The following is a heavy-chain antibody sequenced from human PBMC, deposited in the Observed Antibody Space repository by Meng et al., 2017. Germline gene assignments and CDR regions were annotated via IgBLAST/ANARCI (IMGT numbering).Heavy chain of an antibody. V-gene: IGHV1-2*06. CDR3: ARDFPSGSYLVDAFDI. D-gene: IGHD1-26*01. J-gene: IGHJ3*02. CDR2: INPNSGGT. Sequence: ASVKVSCKASGYTFTGYYIHWVRQAPGQGLEWMGRINPNSGGTNYAQKFQGRVTMTTDTSTSTAYMELRSLRSDDTAVYYCARDFPSGSYLVDAFDIWGQGTMVTVSS. CDR1: GYTFTGYY.